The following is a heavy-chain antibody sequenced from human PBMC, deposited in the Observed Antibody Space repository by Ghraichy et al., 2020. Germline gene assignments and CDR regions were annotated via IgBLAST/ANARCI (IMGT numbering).Heavy chain of an antibody. D-gene: IGHD6-19*01. CDR1: GFTFGDDA. J-gene: IGHJ4*02. V-gene: IGHV3-43D*03. Sequence: GSLRLTCAASGFTFGDDAMHWVRQVSGKGLEWVSLISWDGGTTFYTDSVKGRFTISRDNSKNSLYLQMNSLRPEDSALYYCVKGVSGWYGLDHWGQGTLVTVSS. CDR3: VKGVSGWYGLDH. CDR2: ISWDGGTT.